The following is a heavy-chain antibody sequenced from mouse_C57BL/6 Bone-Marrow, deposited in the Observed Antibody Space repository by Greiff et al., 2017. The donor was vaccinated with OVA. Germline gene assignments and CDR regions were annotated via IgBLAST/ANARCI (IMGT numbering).Heavy chain of an antibody. J-gene: IGHJ3*01. CDR2: INPSTGGT. CDR1: GYSFTGYY. CDR3: TLYDGSWFAC. Sequence: VQLQQSGPELVKPGASVKISCTASGYSFTGYYMNWVKQSPEKSLEWIGEINPSTGGTTYNQKFKAKATLTVDKSSSTAYMQLKGLRSEDSAVYYCTLYDGSWFACWGQGTRVTVSA. D-gene: IGHD1-1*01. V-gene: IGHV1-42*01.